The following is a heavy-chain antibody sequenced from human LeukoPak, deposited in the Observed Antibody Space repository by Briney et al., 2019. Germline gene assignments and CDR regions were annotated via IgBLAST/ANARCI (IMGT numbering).Heavy chain of an antibody. J-gene: IGHJ4*02. CDR1: GFTFSSYE. Sequence: GGSLTLSCAASGFTFSSYEMHWARHAPGKGLEWISYISSSAGIIYSADSVKGRFTISRDNAKNSLYLQMNSLRAEDTAVYYCARVHHNTAMVDIDYWGQGTLVTVSS. D-gene: IGHD5-18*01. CDR3: ARVHHNTAMVDIDY. CDR2: ISSSAGII. V-gene: IGHV3-48*03.